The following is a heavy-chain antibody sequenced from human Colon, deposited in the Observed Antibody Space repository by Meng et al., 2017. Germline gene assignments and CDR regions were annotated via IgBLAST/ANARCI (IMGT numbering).Heavy chain of an antibody. Sequence: QVQLVQSGADVKKPGDAVKLSFKASGYTFTNYAIHWVRQAPGQRLEWMGWINAGNGNTKYSQNFQGRFTITRDTSASTAYMELSSLRSEDTAVYYCARGIWSLTKIAYYFDYWGQGTLVTVSS. D-gene: IGHD2/OR15-2a*01. CDR1: GYTFTNYA. J-gene: IGHJ4*02. V-gene: IGHV1-3*01. CDR2: INAGNGNT. CDR3: ARGIWSLTKIAYYFDY.